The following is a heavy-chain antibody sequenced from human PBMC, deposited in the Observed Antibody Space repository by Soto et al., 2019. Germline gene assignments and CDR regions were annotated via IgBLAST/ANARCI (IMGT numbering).Heavy chain of an antibody. D-gene: IGHD3-10*01. V-gene: IGHV3-64*04. J-gene: IGHJ4*02. Sequence: PGGSLRLSCSASGFTFSSYAMHWVRQAPGKGLEYVSAISSNGGSTYYADSVKGRFTISRDNSKSTLSLQMNSLRAEDTAVYYCAKGYISRGYFETWGQGTLVTVSS. CDR1: GFTFSSYA. CDR3: AKGYISRGYFET. CDR2: ISSNGGST.